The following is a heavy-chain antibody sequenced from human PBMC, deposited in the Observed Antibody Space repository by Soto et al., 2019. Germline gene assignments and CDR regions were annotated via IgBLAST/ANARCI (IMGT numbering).Heavy chain of an antibody. V-gene: IGHV4-4*02. CDR1: GGSISSSNW. Sequence: SETLSLTCAVSGGSISSSNWWGWVRQPTGKGLEWNGEIYHSVSTNYNPSLKSRVTISVDKSKNQFSLKLSSVTAADTAVYYSARDRAEYYYDSSGYYTYSYGMHVWGQGSTLALS. D-gene: IGHD3-22*01. CDR2: IYHSVST. J-gene: IGHJ6*02. CDR3: ARDRAEYYYDSSGYYTYSYGMHV.